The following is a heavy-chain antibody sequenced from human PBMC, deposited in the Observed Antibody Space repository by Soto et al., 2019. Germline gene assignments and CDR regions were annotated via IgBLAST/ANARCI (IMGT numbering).Heavy chain of an antibody. V-gene: IGHV1-46*01. CDR2: INPSGGST. Sequence: GASVKVSCKASGYTFTSYYMHWVRQAPGQGLEWMGIINPSGGSTSYAQKFQGRVTMTRDTSTSTVSMELSSLRSEDTAVYYCATDRIRRDGYNFHYFDYWGQGTLVTVSS. D-gene: IGHD5-12*01. CDR3: ATDRIRRDGYNFHYFDY. CDR1: GYTFTSYY. J-gene: IGHJ4*02.